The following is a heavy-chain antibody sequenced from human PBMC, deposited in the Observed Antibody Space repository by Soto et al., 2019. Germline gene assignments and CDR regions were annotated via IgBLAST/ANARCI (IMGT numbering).Heavy chain of an antibody. CDR3: ARDFRNNGLPDY. J-gene: IGHJ4*02. CDR2: INSDGSST. CDR1: GFTFSSYW. V-gene: IGHV3-74*01. D-gene: IGHD1-1*01. Sequence: EVQLVESGGGLVQPGGSLRLSCAASGFTFSSYWMHWVRQAPGKGLVWVSRINSDGSSTSYAYSVKGRFTTSRDNAKNTLYLQMNSLRAEDTAVYYCARDFRNNGLPDYWGKGTLVTVSS.